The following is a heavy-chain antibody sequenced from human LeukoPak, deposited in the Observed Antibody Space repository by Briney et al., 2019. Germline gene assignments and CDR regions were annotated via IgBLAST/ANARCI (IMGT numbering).Heavy chain of an antibody. CDR3: ASADHYTTGWYYFDY. Sequence: SETLSLTCAVSGGSISSSNWWSWVRQPPGKGLEWIGEIYHSGSTNYNPSLKSRVTISVDKSNNQFSLKLSSVTAADTAVYYCASADHYTTGWYYFDYWGQGTLVTVSS. J-gene: IGHJ4*02. CDR2: IYHSGST. CDR1: GGSISSSNW. D-gene: IGHD6-19*01. V-gene: IGHV4-4*02.